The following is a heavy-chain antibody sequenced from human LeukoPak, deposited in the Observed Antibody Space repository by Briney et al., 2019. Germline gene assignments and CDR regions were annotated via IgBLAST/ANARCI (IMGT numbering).Heavy chain of an antibody. CDR2: INPNSGGT. CDR1: GYTFTGYY. J-gene: IGHJ4*02. Sequence: ASVKVSCKASGYTFTGYYMHWVRQAPGQGLEWMGWINPNSGGTNYAQKFQGRVTMTRDTSISTAYMELSRLRSDDTAVYYCARDREGYCSGGSCTNFDYWGQGTLVTVSS. CDR3: ARDREGYCSGGSCTNFDY. D-gene: IGHD2-15*01. V-gene: IGHV1-2*02.